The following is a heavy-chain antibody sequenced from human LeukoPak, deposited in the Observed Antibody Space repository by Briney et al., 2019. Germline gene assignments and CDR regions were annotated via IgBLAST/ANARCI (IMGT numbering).Heavy chain of an antibody. V-gene: IGHV4-4*02. D-gene: IGHD1-26*01. Sequence: SDTLSLTCAVSGGSISINDGWAWARHPAGNGLEWTWEIYHSGSTNYNPSLKSRVTISVDKSKNQFSLKLSSVTAADTAVYYCARAAYSGSYHSDYWGQGTLVTVSS. CDR3: ARAAYSGSYHSDY. CDR1: GGSISINDG. CDR2: IYHSGST. J-gene: IGHJ4*02.